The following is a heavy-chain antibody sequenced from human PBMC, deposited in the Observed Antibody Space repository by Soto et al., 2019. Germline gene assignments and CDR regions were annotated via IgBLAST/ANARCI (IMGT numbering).Heavy chain of an antibody. D-gene: IGHD3-3*01. CDR1: GFTFSNYA. Sequence: EVQLLESGGGLVQPGGSLRLSCAASGFTFSNYAMSWVRQAPGKGLEWVSAISGSGGSTYYADSVKGRFTISRDSSKNTLYLQMNSLRAEDTAVYYCAKDLGYDFWSGYYGFDYWGQGTLVTVSS. J-gene: IGHJ4*02. V-gene: IGHV3-23*01. CDR3: AKDLGYDFWSGYYGFDY. CDR2: ISGSGGST.